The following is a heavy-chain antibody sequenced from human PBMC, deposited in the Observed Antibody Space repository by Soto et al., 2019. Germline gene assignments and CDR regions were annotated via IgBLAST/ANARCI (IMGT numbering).Heavy chain of an antibody. J-gene: IGHJ3*02. V-gene: IGHV3-48*03. CDR3: TKEKSVINSGYDAFDI. CDR2: ISISGGTI. Sequence: EVQLVESGGGLVQPGGSLRLSCAASGFTVSSYEMDWVRQAPRKGLEWVAYISISGGTIYYGDSVEGRFTISRDNADNSLYLQMNSLSAEDTAVYYCTKEKSVINSGYDAFDIWGRGTVVTVSS. D-gene: IGHD5-12*01. CDR1: GFTVSSYE.